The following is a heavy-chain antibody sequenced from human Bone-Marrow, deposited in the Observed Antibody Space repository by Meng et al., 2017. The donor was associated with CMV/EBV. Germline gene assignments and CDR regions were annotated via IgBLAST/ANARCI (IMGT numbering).Heavy chain of an antibody. V-gene: IGHV4-59*01. CDR2: IYYSGST. J-gene: IGHJ5*02. CDR1: GGSISSYY. CDR3: ARSPKQLAPYNWFDP. D-gene: IGHD6-6*01. Sequence: SETLSLTCTVSGGSISSYYWSWIRQPPGKGLECIGYIYYSGSTNYNPSLKSRVTISVDTSKNQFSLRLSSVTAADTAVYYCARSPKQLAPYNWFDPWGQGTLVTVSS.